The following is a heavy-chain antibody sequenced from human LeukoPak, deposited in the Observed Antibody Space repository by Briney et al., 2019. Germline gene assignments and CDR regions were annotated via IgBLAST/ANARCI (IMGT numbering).Heavy chain of an antibody. CDR2: FYFSEST. V-gene: IGHV4-30-4*08. D-gene: IGHD3/OR15-3a*01. CDR3: ARAMTFHNWFNP. CDR1: GGSISSSGYY. Sequence: SETLSLTCTVSGGSISSSGYYWNWIRQPPGKGLEWIGYFYFSESTFYNPSLRSRVTISGDTSKNQLSLKLNSVTAADTAVYYCARAMTFHNWFNPWGQGTLVTVSS. J-gene: IGHJ5*02.